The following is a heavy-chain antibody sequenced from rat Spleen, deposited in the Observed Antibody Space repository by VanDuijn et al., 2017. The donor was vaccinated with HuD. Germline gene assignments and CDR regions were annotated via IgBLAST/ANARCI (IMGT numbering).Heavy chain of an antibody. CDR3: TREGFSSTFFDY. Sequence: QVQLKESGPGLVQPSQTLSLTCTVSEFSLNSNGVSWVRQPPGKGLEWIASISSGGRTYYNSVFKSRLSISRDTSESQVFLKMNSLQTEDTAIYFCTREGFSSTFFDYWGQGVMVTVSS. V-gene: IGHV2S12*01. J-gene: IGHJ2*01. D-gene: IGHD4-1*01. CDR2: ISSGGRT. CDR1: EFSLNSNG.